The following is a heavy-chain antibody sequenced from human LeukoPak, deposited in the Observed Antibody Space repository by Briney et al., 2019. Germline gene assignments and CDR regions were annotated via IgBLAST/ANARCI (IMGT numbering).Heavy chain of an antibody. CDR1: GYTFTSCY. Sequence: ASVKVSCKASGYTFTSCYMHWVRQAPGQGLEWMGLINPSGGSTTYAQKLQGRVTMTRDTSTSTVHMELSSLRSEDTAVYYCAIQKGTIFGDVSPLSKHFHHWGQGTLLTVSS. J-gene: IGHJ1*01. V-gene: IGHV1-46*01. D-gene: IGHD3-3*01. CDR3: AIQKGTIFGDVSPLSKHFHH. CDR2: INPSGGST.